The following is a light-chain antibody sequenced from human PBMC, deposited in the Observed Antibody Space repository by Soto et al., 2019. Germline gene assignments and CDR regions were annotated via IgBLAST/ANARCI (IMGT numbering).Light chain of an antibody. J-gene: IGLJ1*01. V-gene: IGLV2-14*01. Sequence: QSALTQPASVSGSPGQSITISCTGTSSDVGGYNYVSWYQQHPGKAPKVMIYEVSNRPSGVSNRFSGSKSGNTASLTISGLQAEDEADYYCSSYTSSSTPLVFGTGTKVTVL. CDR1: SSDVGGYNY. CDR2: EVS. CDR3: SSYTSSSTPLV.